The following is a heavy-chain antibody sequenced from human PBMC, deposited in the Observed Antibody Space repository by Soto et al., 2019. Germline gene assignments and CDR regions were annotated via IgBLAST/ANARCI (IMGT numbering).Heavy chain of an antibody. CDR2: ISGSGGST. D-gene: IGHD3-22*01. CDR3: AKDRDSSGSRGYFDY. CDR1: GFTFTSYA. J-gene: IGHJ4*02. V-gene: IGHV3-23*01. Sequence: GGSLRLSCAASGFTFTSYAMSWVRQAPGKGLEWVSAISGSGGSTYYADSVKGRFTISRDNSKNTLYLQMNSLRAEDTAVYYCAKDRDSSGSRGYFDYWGQGSLVTVSS.